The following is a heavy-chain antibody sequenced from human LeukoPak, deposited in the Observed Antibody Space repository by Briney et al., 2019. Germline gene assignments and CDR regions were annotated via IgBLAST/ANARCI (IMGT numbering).Heavy chain of an antibody. CDR3: GRAFPPLRTSSAGDL. D-gene: IGHD3-16*01. Sequence: GGSLRLSCAASGFTFSSFSMNWVRQAPGKGLEWVSSISYLSSHVYYGDSVKGRFSISRDNAKNSLYLQMNSLGAEDTAIYYCGRAFPPLRTSSAGDLWGQGILVTVSS. V-gene: IGHV3-21*01. J-gene: IGHJ4*02. CDR2: ISYLSSHV. CDR1: GFTFSSFS.